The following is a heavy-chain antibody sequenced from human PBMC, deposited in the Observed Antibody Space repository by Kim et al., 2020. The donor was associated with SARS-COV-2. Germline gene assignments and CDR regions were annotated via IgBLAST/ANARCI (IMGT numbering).Heavy chain of an antibody. CDR1: GGSFSGYY. V-gene: IGHV4-34*01. Sequence: SETLSLTCAVYGGSFSGYYWSWIRQPPGKGLEWIGEINHSGSTNYNPSLKSRVTISVDTSKNQFSLKLSSVTAADTAVYYCARGAAGGNRKQNWFDPWGQGTLVTVSS. CDR3: ARGAAGGNRKQNWFDP. J-gene: IGHJ5*02. CDR2: INHSGST. D-gene: IGHD6-13*01.